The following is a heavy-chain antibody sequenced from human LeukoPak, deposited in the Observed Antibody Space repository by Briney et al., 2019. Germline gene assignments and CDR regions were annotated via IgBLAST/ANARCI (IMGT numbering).Heavy chain of an antibody. CDR3: ARGDRPGYYDSSGYSMYFDY. D-gene: IGHD3-22*01. Sequence: PSETLSLTCAVYGGSFSVYYWSWIRQPPGKGLEWIGEINHSGSTNYNPSLKSRVTISVDTSKNQFSLKLSSVTAADTAVYYCARGDRPGYYDSSGYSMYFDYWGQGTLVTVS. CDR1: GGSFSVYY. V-gene: IGHV4-34*01. CDR2: INHSGST. J-gene: IGHJ4*02.